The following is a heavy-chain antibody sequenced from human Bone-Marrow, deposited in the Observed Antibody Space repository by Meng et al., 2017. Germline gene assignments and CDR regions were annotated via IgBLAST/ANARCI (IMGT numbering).Heavy chain of an antibody. D-gene: IGHD5-18*01. Sequence: EVQLVESGGGLVLPGWSLRLSCAASGFTVSSNYMSWVRQAPGKGLEWVSIIYSGGSTYYADSVKGRFTISRDNSKNTLYLQMNSLRAEDTAVYYCARARGYSYGYDYWGQGTLVTVSS. CDR1: GFTVSSNY. V-gene: IGHV3-66*01. CDR2: IYSGGST. J-gene: IGHJ4*02. CDR3: ARARGYSYGYDY.